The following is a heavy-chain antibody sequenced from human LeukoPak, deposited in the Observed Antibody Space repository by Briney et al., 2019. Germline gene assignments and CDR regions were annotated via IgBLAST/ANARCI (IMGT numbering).Heavy chain of an antibody. CDR1: GFTFSDYT. Sequence: GGSLRLSCAASGFTFSDYTIHWVRQAPGQGLEWVAGISHDGSTKYYADSMKARFTISRDNSKNTLYLQMNSLRTQDTAVYYCARAVTGTEDFDYWGQGTLVTVSS. D-gene: IGHD6-19*01. CDR2: ISHDGSTK. V-gene: IGHV3-30*04. J-gene: IGHJ4*02. CDR3: ARAVTGTEDFDY.